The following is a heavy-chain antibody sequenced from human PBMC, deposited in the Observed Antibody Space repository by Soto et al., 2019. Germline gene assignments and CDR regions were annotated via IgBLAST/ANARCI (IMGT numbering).Heavy chain of an antibody. CDR1: GFDFSNYG. J-gene: IGHJ4*02. Sequence: GGSLRLSCVASGFDFSNYGMSWVRQAPGKGLEWVSAISGTAHASYYAASVKGRFTISRDNSKNTLYLHMNSLRVEDTAVYFCVKDAPQPFSDWGQGTLVTAPQ. CDR2: ISGTAHAS. V-gene: IGHV3-23*01. CDR3: VKDAPQPFSD. D-gene: IGHD3-3*02.